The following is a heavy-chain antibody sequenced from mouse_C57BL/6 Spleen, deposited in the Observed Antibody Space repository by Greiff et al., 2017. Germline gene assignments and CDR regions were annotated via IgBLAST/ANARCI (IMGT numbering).Heavy chain of an antibody. J-gene: IGHJ2*01. CDR3: ATRQLLVFDY. V-gene: IGHV1-26*01. CDR2: INPNNGGT. D-gene: IGHD3-2*01. Sequence: VQLQQSGPELVKPGASVKISCKASGYTFTDYYMNWVKQSHGKSLEWIGDINPNNGGTSYNQKFKGKATLTVDKSSSTAYMELRSLTSEDSAVYYCATRQLLVFDYWGQGTTLTGSS. CDR1: GYTFTDYY.